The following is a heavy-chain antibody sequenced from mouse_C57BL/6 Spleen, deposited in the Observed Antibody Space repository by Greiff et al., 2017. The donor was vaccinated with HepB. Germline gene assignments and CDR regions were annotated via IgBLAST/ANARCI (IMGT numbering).Heavy chain of an antibody. CDR1: GYSITSGYY. V-gene: IGHV3-6*01. CDR3: ARVGDGYYEAWFAY. D-gene: IGHD2-3*01. Sequence: VQLQQSGPGLVKPSQSLSLTCSVTGYSITSGYYWNWIRQFPGNKLEWMGYISYDGSNNYNPSLKNRISITRDTSKNQFFLKLNSVTTEDTATYYCARVGDGYYEAWFAYWGQGTLVTVSA. CDR2: ISYDGSN. J-gene: IGHJ3*01.